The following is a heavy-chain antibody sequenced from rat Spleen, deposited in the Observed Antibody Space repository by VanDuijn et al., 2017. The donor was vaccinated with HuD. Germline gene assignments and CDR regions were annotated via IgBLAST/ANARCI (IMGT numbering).Heavy chain of an antibody. CDR3: ARHGPLMYTTDYYYIDY. V-gene: IGHV5-25*01. CDR1: GFTFSNYY. J-gene: IGHJ2*01. Sequence: EVQLVESGGGLVQPGRSMKLSCAALGFTFSNYYMAWVRQAPTKGLEWVASISTGGGNTYSRDSVKGRFTISRDNAKSTLYLQMDSLRSEDTATYYCARHGPLMYTTDYYYIDYWGQGVMVTVSS. CDR2: ISTGGGNT. D-gene: IGHD1-6*01.